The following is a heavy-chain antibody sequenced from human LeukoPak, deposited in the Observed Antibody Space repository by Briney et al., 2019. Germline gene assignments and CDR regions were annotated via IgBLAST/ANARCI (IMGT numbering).Heavy chain of an antibody. J-gene: IGHJ3*01. Sequence: PSETLSLTCTVSGDSISNNYWGWIRQPPGKGLEWIAYLYYTGSTYYNPSLQSRVSISADTSKKQVSLKMTSVTAADTAIYYCARMEEYRLHATMAFDFGGRGTAVTVSA. CDR1: GDSISNNY. V-gene: IGHV4-59*01. D-gene: IGHD2-2*01. CDR3: ARMEEYRLHATMAFDF. CDR2: LYYTGST.